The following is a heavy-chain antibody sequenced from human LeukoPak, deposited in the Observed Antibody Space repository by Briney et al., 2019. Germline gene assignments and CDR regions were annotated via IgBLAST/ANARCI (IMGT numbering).Heavy chain of an antibody. J-gene: IGHJ3*02. CDR2: IGTAGDT. CDR1: GFTFSSYY. CDR3: ARAHRYSYGLDAFDI. D-gene: IGHD5-18*01. V-gene: IGHV3-13*01. Sequence: GGSLRLSCAASGFTFSSYYMHWVRQATGKGLEWVSAIGTAGDTYYPGSVKGRFTISRENATNSLYLQMNSLRAGDTAVYYCARAHRYSYGLDAFDIWGQGTMVTVSS.